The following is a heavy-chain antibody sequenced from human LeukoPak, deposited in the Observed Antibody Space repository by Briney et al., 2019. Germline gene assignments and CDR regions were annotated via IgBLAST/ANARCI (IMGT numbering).Heavy chain of an antibody. V-gene: IGHV4-59*01. J-gene: IGHJ3*02. CDR3: ARVSYSYVNDAFDI. CDR2: IYYSGST. D-gene: IGHD5-18*01. Sequence: PSETLSLTRTVSGGSISSYYWSWIRQPPGKGLEWIGYIYYSGSTNYNPSLKSRVTISVDTFKNQFSLKLSSVTAADTAVYYCARVSYSYVNDAFDIWGQGTMVTVSS. CDR1: GGSISSYY.